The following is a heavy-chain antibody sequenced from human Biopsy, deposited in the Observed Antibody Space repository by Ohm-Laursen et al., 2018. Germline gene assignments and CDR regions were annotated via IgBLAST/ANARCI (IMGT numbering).Heavy chain of an antibody. D-gene: IGHD2-15*01. V-gene: IGHV3-21*01. Sequence: GSLRLSCAASGFTFSNYNMNWVRQAPGRGLEWVSSITLSGSYVYYADSVKGRLTISRDNAKSSVFLQMNSLRVEDTAVYYCARAYCSTINCSMLRSFYFDQWGQGTLVTVSS. CDR3: ARAYCSTINCSMLRSFYFDQ. CDR1: GFTFSNYN. J-gene: IGHJ4*02. CDR2: ITLSGSYV.